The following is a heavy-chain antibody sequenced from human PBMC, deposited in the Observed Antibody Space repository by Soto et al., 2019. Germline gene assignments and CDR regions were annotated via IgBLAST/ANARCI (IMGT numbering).Heavy chain of an antibody. J-gene: IGHJ6*03. CDR1: GFTFASDG. Sequence: QVQLVESGGGVGQPGRSLRLSCAASGFTFASDGMHWVRQAPGKGLEWVAIIRFDGNNKYYVDSVKGRFTVSRDNSKNMLYLEMNSLRAEDTAVYYCARGCSGGACYFMDVWGKGITVTVSS. V-gene: IGHV3-33*01. CDR3: ARGCSGGACYFMDV. D-gene: IGHD2-15*01. CDR2: IRFDGNNK.